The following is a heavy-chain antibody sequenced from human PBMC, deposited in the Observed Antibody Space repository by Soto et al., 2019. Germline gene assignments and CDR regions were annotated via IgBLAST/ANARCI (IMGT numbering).Heavy chain of an antibody. CDR2: IYYSGST. Sequence: SESLSLTCTVSGGSISSSSYYWRWIRQPPGKGLEWIGSIYYSGSTYYNPSLKSRVTISVDTSKNQFSLKLSSVTAADTAVYYCARLRLALAAPFFYYYYYGMDVWGQGTTVTVSS. D-gene: IGHD3-3*02. CDR3: ARLRLALAAPFFYYYYYGMDV. CDR1: GGSISSSSYY. J-gene: IGHJ6*02. V-gene: IGHV4-39*01.